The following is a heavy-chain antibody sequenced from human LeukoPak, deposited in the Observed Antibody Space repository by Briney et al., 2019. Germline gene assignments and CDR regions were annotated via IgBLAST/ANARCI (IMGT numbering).Heavy chain of an antibody. J-gene: IGHJ6*02. V-gene: IGHV3-7*03. CDR2: IKEDGSER. CDR3: ARDYNYYYYYGMDV. Sequence: GGSLRLSCEGSAFIFSGHWMNWVRQTPGKGLEWVASIKEDGSERQYVDSVKGRFSISRDNTKGSLFLQLNSLRAEDTAVYYCARDYNYYYYYGMDVWGQGTTVTVSS. CDR1: AFIFSGHW.